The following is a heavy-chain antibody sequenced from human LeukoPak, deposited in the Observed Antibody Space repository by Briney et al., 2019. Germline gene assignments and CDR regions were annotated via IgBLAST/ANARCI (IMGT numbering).Heavy chain of an antibody. CDR3: ARDNRGYDY. CDR1: GFTFSTYS. Sequence: GGSLRLSCAASGFTFSTYSMNWVRQARGKGLEWVSYITSSSSAIYYTDSVKGRFTVSRDNAKNSLYLQMNSLRAEDTAVYYCARDNRGYDYWGQGTLVTVSS. D-gene: IGHD5-12*01. CDR2: ITSSSSAI. J-gene: IGHJ4*02. V-gene: IGHV3-48*04.